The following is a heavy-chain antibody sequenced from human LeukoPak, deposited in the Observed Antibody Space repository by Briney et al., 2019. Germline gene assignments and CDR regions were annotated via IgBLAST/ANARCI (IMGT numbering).Heavy chain of an antibody. CDR2: IKQDGSEK. CDR3: AREGETITIFGVVIEYYFDY. J-gene: IGHJ4*02. CDR1: GFTLSSYW. D-gene: IGHD3-3*01. Sequence: GGSLRLSCAASGFTLSSYWVSWVRQAPGRGLEWVANIKQDGSEKYYVDSVKGRFTISRDNAKNSLYLQMNSLRAEDTAVYYCAREGETITIFGVVIEYYFDYWGQGTLVTVSS. V-gene: IGHV3-7*01.